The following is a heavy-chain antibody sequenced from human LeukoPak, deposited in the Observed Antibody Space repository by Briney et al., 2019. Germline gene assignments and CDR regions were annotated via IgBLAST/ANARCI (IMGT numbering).Heavy chain of an antibody. CDR1: GFTFRTHS. Sequence: GGSLRLSCAASGFTFRTHSMTGVRQAPGKGREWVSSISSSSSYIYYADSVKGRFTISRDNAKNSLYLQMSSLRAEDTAVYYCAKGGSYYDFDYWGQGTLVTVSS. CDR2: ISSSSSYI. D-gene: IGHD1-26*01. CDR3: AKGGSYYDFDY. J-gene: IGHJ4*02. V-gene: IGHV3-21*01.